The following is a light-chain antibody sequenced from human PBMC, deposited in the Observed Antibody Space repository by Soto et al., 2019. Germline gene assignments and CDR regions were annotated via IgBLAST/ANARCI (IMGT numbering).Light chain of an antibody. J-gene: IGLJ1*01. Sequence: QPVLTQSPSASASLGASVKLTCTLSSGHSSYAIAWHQQQPEKGPRYLMKLNSDGSHSKGDGIPDRFSGSSSGAERYLTISSLQSEDEADYYSQTWDTGIHYVFGTGTKLTVL. V-gene: IGLV4-69*01. CDR2: LNSDGSH. CDR3: QTWDTGIHYV. CDR1: SGHSSYA.